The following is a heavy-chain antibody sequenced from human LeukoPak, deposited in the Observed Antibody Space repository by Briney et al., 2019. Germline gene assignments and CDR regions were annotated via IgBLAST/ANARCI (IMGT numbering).Heavy chain of an antibody. D-gene: IGHD4-23*01. CDR2: IYYSGST. Sequence: SETLSLTCTVSGGSISSYYWSWIRQPPGKGLEWIGYIYYSGSTNYNPSLKSRVTISVDTSKNQFSLKLTSVTAADTAVYYCARDYSGTPDYWGQGTLVTVSS. J-gene: IGHJ4*02. V-gene: IGHV4-59*12. CDR1: GGSISSYY. CDR3: ARDYSGTPDY.